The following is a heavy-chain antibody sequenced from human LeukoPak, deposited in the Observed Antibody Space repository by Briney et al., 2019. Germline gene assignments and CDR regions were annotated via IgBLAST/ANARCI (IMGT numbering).Heavy chain of an antibody. CDR3: ARRAGYYGSAVAFDI. V-gene: IGHV4-39*01. J-gene: IGHJ3*02. CDR1: GGSISSNY. Sequence: SETLSLTCTVSGGSISSNYWGWIRQPPGKGLEWIGNIYYSGSTYYNPSLRSRVTIFVDMSKNQFSLKLSSVTAADTAVYYCARRAGYYGSAVAFDIWGQGTMVTVSS. CDR2: IYYSGST. D-gene: IGHD3-10*01.